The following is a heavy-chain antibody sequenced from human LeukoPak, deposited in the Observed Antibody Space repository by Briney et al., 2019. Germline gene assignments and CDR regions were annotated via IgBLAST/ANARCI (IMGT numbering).Heavy chain of an antibody. Sequence: PSETLSLTCTVSGGSISSGGYYWPWIRQHPGKGLEWAGYIYHSGTPYYNSSLKSRLIISIDTSKNQFSLNLSSVTGADTGIYYCARVRVGRRYFFGVDVWGQGTTVTVSS. D-gene: IGHD2/OR15-2a*01. J-gene: IGHJ6*02. V-gene: IGHV4-31*03. CDR1: GGSISSGGYY. CDR3: ARVRVGRRYFFGVDV. CDR2: IYHSGTP.